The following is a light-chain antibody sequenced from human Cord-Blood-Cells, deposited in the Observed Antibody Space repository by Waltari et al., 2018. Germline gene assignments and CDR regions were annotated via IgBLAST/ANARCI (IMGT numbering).Light chain of an antibody. Sequence: QSVLTQPPSVSAAPGQKVTISCSGSSSNIGNNYVCWYHQLPVTAPKLLIYDNMKRPWGIPDRFYGSKSGTSATLCITGLQTGDEADDYCGTWDSSLSAYVFGTGTKVTVL. J-gene: IGLJ1*01. V-gene: IGLV1-51*01. CDR3: GTWDSSLSAYV. CDR1: SSNIGNNY. CDR2: DNM.